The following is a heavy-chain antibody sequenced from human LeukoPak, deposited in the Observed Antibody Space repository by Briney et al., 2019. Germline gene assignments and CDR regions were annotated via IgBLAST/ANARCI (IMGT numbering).Heavy chain of an antibody. CDR1: GFTFSAYG. CDR3: ARDGTGTTLVRGVMGNLDY. D-gene: IGHD3-10*01. V-gene: IGHV3-33*01. J-gene: IGHJ4*02. CDR2: IWHDGTNT. Sequence: PGGSLRLSCAASGFTFSAYGMHWVRQAPGKGLEWVAFIWHDGTNTFYADSVKGRFTISRDNSKNTVYLEMNSLRAEDTAVHYCARDGTGTTLVRGVMGNLDYWGQGTLVTVSS.